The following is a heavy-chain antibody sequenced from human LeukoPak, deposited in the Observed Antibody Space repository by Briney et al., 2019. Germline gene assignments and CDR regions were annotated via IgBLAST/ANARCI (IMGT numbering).Heavy chain of an antibody. CDR2: INHSGST. CDR3: ARSLHHFDY. CDR1: GGSISSSSYY. Sequence: SETLSLTCTVSGGSISSSSYYWSWIRQPPGKGLEWIGEINHSGSTNYNPSLKSRVTISVDTSKNQFSLKLSSVTAADTAVYYCARSLHHFDYWGQGTLVTVSS. V-gene: IGHV4-39*07. J-gene: IGHJ4*02.